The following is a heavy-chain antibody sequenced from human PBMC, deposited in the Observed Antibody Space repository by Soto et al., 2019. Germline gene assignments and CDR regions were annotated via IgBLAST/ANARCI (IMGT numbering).Heavy chain of an antibody. Sequence: EVQLVESGGGLVQPGGSLRLSCAASGFTFTNYWMTWVRLAPGKGLEWVANIKQDGIEKYHVDSVKGRFSISRDNANNSLFLQMNSLRAEDTAVYYCARGAGMTPPYYYHGIVVWGQGTTVTVSS. CDR3: ARGAGMTPPYYYHGIVV. CDR1: GFTFTNYW. D-gene: IGHD1-1*01. J-gene: IGHJ6*02. V-gene: IGHV3-7*05. CDR2: IKQDGIEK.